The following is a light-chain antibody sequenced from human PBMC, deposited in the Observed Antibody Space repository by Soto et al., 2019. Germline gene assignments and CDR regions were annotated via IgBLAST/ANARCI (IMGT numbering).Light chain of an antibody. V-gene: IGKV3-20*01. J-gene: IGKJ2*02. Sequence: EIVLTQSPGTLSLSPGERATLSCRASQSVSSSYLAWYQQKPGQAPRLLIYGASSRATGIPDRFSGSGSGTDFTLTISRLEPEDFAVYYCQQYGSSLPCTFDQGTKLEIK. CDR1: QSVSSSY. CDR3: QQYGSSLPCT. CDR2: GAS.